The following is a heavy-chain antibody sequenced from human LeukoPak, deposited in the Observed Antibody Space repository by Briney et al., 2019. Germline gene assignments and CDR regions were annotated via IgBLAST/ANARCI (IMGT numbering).Heavy chain of an antibody. CDR2: ISWNSGSI. Sequence: GGSLRLSCAASGFTFDDYAMHWVRQAPGKGLEWVSGISWNSGSIGYADSVKGRFTISRDNAKNSLYLQMNSLTVEDTAVYYCALDCCTGSRFDHWGQGTLVTVSS. CDR3: ALDCCTGSRFDH. V-gene: IGHV3-9*01. J-gene: IGHJ4*02. CDR1: GFTFDDYA. D-gene: IGHD2-8*02.